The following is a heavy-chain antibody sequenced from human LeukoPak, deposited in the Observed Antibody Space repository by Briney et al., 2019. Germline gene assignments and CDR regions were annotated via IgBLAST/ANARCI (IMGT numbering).Heavy chain of an antibody. CDR2: ISGSGGST. CDR1: GFTFSSYA. Sequence: GGSLRLSCAASGFTFSSYAMSWVRQAPGKGLEWVSAISGSGGSTYYADSVRGRFTISRDNSKNTLYLQMNSLRAEDTAVYYCAKRYRDSSGYYDAYYFDYWGQGTLVTVSS. V-gene: IGHV3-23*01. CDR3: AKRYRDSSGYYDAYYFDY. J-gene: IGHJ4*02. D-gene: IGHD3-22*01.